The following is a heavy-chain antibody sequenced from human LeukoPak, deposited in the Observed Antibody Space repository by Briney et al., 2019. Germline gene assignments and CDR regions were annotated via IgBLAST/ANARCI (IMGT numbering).Heavy chain of an antibody. Sequence: GGSLRLSCAASGFTFSFYGMHWVRQAPGKGLEWVAFIRKDGSNQFYADSVKGRFTISRDNSKNTVYLQMNSLRPEDTALYHCAKDITESGSYDFDYWGQGILVTVSS. CDR3: AKDITESGSYDFDY. CDR1: GFTFSFYG. V-gene: IGHV3-30*02. D-gene: IGHD1-26*01. J-gene: IGHJ4*02. CDR2: IRKDGSNQ.